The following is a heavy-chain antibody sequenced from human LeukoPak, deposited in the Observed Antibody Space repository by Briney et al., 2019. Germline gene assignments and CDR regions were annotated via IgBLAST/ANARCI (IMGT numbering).Heavy chain of an antibody. CDR3: ARAKGYCSSTSCYGGLDY. CDR2: INHSGST. D-gene: IGHD2-2*01. Sequence: SETLSLTCAVYGGSFSGYYWSWIRQPPGKGLEWIGEINHSGSTNYNPSLKSRVTISVDTSKNQFSLKLSSVTAADTAVYYCARAKGYCSSTSCYGGLDYWGQGTLVTVSS. J-gene: IGHJ4*02. CDR1: GGSFSGYY. V-gene: IGHV4-34*01.